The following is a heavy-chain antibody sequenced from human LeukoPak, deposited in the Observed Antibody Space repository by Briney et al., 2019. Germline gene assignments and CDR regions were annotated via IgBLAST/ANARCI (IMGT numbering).Heavy chain of an antibody. J-gene: IGHJ4*02. CDR2: TNPYSGGT. CDR3: ARDTRSSYLQYYFDY. V-gene: IGHV1-2*02. D-gene: IGHD5-24*01. CDR1: GYTFKDYY. Sequence: RASVKVSCKTSGYTFKDYYIHWVRQAPGQGLEWMGWTNPYSGGTSYARKFLGRVTMTRDTSISTAYLELSRLTADDTAVYYCARDTRSSYLQYYFDYWGQGTLVTVSS.